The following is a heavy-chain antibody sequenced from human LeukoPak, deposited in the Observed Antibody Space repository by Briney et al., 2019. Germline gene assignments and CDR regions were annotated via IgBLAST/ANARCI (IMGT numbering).Heavy chain of an antibody. CDR1: GYTFTSYG. J-gene: IGHJ4*02. Sequence: ASVKVSCKASGYTFTSYGISWVRQAPGQGLEWTGWINTNTGNPTYAQGFTGRFVFSLDTSVSTAYLQISSLKAEDTAVYYCARGAAGSYYEGYYFDYWGQGTLVTVSS. D-gene: IGHD1-26*01. CDR3: ARGAAGSYYEGYYFDY. V-gene: IGHV7-4-1*02. CDR2: INTNTGNP.